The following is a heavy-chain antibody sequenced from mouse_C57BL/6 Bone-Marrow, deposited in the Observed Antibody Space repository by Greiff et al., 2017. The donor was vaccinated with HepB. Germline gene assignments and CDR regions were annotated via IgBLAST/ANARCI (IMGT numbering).Heavy chain of an antibody. CDR3: ARERFYPPWFAY. Sequence: QVQLQQPGAELVKPGASVKMSCTASGYTFTSYCITWVQQRPGQGLEWIGDIYPGSGSTNYNEKLKSKATLTVDTTSSTAYMQLSSLTSEDSAVSYSARERFYPPWFAYCGQGTVVTVSA. J-gene: IGHJ3*01. D-gene: IGHD2-3*01. CDR2: IYPGSGST. CDR1: GYTFTSYC. V-gene: IGHV1-55*01.